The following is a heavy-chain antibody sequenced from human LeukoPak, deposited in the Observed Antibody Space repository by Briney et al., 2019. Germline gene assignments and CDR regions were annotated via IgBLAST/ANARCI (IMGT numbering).Heavy chain of an antibody. D-gene: IGHD3-10*01. V-gene: IGHV4-38-2*02. CDR1: GYSISSGYY. CDR3: ARSRVTTVRGPEEGSYFDY. CDR2: IYHGGST. Sequence: SETLSLTCTVSGYSISSGYYWGWIRQPPGKGLEWIGSIYHGGSTYYSTSLKSRVTISEDTSKNQFSLKLSSVTAADTAVYYCARSRVTTVRGPEEGSYFDYWGQGTLVTVSS. J-gene: IGHJ4*02.